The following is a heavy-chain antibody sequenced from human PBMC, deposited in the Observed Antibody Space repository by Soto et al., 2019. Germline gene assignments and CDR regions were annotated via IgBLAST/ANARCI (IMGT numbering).Heavy chain of an antibody. CDR3: ARANAFDY. V-gene: IGHV3-66*01. Sequence: GGSLRLSCAASGFTVSSNYMCWVRQAQGKGLEWVSVIYSGGSTYYADSVKGRFTISRDNSKNTPYLQMNSLRAEDTAVYYCARANAFDYWGQGTLVTVSS. CDR1: GFTVSSNY. CDR2: IYSGGST. J-gene: IGHJ4*02.